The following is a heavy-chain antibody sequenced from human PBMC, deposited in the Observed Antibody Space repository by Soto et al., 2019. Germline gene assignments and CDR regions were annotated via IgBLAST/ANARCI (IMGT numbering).Heavy chain of an antibody. CDR1: GGFVSSGSYY. V-gene: IGHV4-34*01. D-gene: IGHD1-1*01. Sequence: QVQLQQWGAGLLKPSETLSLTCAVYGGFVSSGSYYWSWIRQPPGKGLEWIGEMSHSGGTHFNPSRKSRVTISVDTSKNQFSLKMSSGTAADPALYYCARVERGTATTVVDAFDIWGPGTMGTVSS. CDR3: ARVERGTATTVVDAFDI. CDR2: MSHSGGT. J-gene: IGHJ3*02.